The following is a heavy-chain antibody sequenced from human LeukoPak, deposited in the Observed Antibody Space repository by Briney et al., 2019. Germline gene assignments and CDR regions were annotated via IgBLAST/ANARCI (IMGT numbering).Heavy chain of an antibody. CDR2: ISYDGSNK. D-gene: IGHD3-22*01. V-gene: IGHV3-30-3*01. CDR1: GFTFSSYA. CDR3: ARSSGSAKWYYFDY. J-gene: IGHJ4*02. Sequence: PGGSLRLSCAASGFTFSSYAMHWVRQAPGKGLEWVAVISYDGSNKYYADSVKGRFTISRDNSKNTLYLQMNSLRAEDTAVYYCARSSGSAKWYYFDYWGQGTLVTVSS.